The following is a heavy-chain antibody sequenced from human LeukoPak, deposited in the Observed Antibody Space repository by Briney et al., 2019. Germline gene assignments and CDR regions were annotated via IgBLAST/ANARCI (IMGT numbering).Heavy chain of an antibody. Sequence: ASVKVSCKASGYTFTGYYMHWVRQAPGQGLEWMGWVNPHSGGTNYAQKFQGRVTMTRDTSISTTYMELSRLRSDDTAVYYCARDLGISGWYAPPLGYFDYWGQGTLVTVSS. V-gene: IGHV1-2*02. CDR2: VNPHSGGT. CDR1: GYTFTGYY. CDR3: ARDLGISGWYAPPLGYFDY. D-gene: IGHD6-19*01. J-gene: IGHJ4*02.